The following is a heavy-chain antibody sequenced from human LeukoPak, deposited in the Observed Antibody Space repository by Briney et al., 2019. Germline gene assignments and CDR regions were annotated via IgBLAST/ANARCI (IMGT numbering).Heavy chain of an antibody. CDR3: AKDRVVATKGSIDAFDI. V-gene: IGHV3-23*01. D-gene: IGHD5-12*01. Sequence: GGSLRLSCAASGFTFSSYGMSWVRQAPGKGLEWVLAISGSGGSTYYADSVKGRFTISRDNSKNTLYLQMSSLRAEDTAVYYCAKDRVVATKGSIDAFDIWGQGTMVTVSS. J-gene: IGHJ3*02. CDR1: GFTFSSYG. CDR2: ISGSGGST.